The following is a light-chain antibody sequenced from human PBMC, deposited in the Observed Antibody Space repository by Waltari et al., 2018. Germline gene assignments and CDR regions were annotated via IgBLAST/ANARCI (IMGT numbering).Light chain of an antibody. CDR2: EDG. Sequence: QSVLTQPPSVSAAPGQRVTISCSVRSSNIGNNYVSWYRQFPGTAPKLLIYEDGGRPSGSDGRLPCSKPGTSATLDITGLQGGDEAYDYCGTWDSSLSGAVFGGGTLLTVL. CDR3: GTWDSSLSGAV. J-gene: IGLJ7*01. V-gene: IGLV1-51*02. CDR1: SSNIGNNY.